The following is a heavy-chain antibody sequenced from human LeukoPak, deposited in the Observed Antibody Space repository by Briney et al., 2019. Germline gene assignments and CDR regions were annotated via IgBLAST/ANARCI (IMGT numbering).Heavy chain of an antibody. J-gene: IGHJ3*02. CDR3: AKGRQQWWTFDALDI. V-gene: IGHV3-30*18. D-gene: IGHD5-18*01. CDR2: ISFDGTKI. Sequence: GSLRLSCTVYGFTFSSYGMHWVRQAPGKGLEWVALISFDGTKIYYADSVKGRFTISRDNSRNTLYGQMDSLIGDDTAVYYCAKGRQQWWTFDALDIWGQGTMVTVSS. CDR1: GFTFSSYG.